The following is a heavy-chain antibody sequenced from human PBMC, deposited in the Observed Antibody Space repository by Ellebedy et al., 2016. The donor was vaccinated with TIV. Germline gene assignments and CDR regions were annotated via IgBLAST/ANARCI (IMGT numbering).Heavy chain of an antibody. J-gene: IGHJ4*02. Sequence: GESLKISCAASGFSFSTYSMSWVRQAPGKGLEWVSAISGIEGNTYYADSMKGRFTISRDNSNNTLYLQMNSLRVDDTAVYYCARDAYFDEWGQGTLVAVS. V-gene: IGHV3-23*01. CDR1: GFSFSTYS. CDR3: ARDAYFDE. CDR2: ISGIEGNT.